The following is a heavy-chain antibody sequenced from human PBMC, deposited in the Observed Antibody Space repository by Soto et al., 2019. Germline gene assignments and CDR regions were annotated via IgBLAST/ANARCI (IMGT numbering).Heavy chain of an antibody. V-gene: IGHV1-3*01. CDR3: ARDLYSSGCPAGY. CDR2: INAGNGNT. D-gene: IGHD6-19*01. CDR1: GYAFTSYA. Sequence: ASVKGSCKASGYAFTSYAMHWVRQAPGQRLEWMGWINAGNGNTKYSQKFQGRVTITRDTSASTAYMELSSLRSEDTAVYYCARDLYSSGCPAGYWGQGTLVTVSS. J-gene: IGHJ4*02.